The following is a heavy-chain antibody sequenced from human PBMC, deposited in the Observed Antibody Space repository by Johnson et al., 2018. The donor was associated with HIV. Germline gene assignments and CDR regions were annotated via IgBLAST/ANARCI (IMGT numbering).Heavy chain of an antibody. V-gene: IGHV3-33*08. D-gene: IGHD3-10*01. CDR3: AIGRGEFPRHALEI. Sequence: QVQLVESGGGLVQPGRSLRLACVTSGFSISNYAMHWVRQAPGKGLEWVAVIWYDGSNNYYADSVKGRFTISKDNSRNTLFLHMNSLRADDTAVYYCAIGRGEFPRHALEIWGQGTMVTVA. J-gene: IGHJ3*02. CDR1: GFSISNYA. CDR2: IWYDGSNN.